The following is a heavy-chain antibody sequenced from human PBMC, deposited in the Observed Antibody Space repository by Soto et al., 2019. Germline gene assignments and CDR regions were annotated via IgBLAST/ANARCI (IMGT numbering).Heavy chain of an antibody. CDR2: MSPNSGNA. CDR1: GFTFTTYD. D-gene: IGHD6-25*01. CDR3: TRRKERSGPPYFDY. J-gene: IGHJ4*02. V-gene: IGHV1-8*01. Sequence: QVQLVQSGAEVKKPGASVKVSCKASGFTFTTYDIHWVRQATGQGLEWMGWMSPNSGNAGYAQEFQGRVTMTRNTSISTAYMELSSLTSEDTALYYCTRRKERSGPPYFDYWGQGSLVTVSS.